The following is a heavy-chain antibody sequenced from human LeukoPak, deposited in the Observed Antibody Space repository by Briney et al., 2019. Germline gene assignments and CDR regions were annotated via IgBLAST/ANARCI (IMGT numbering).Heavy chain of an antibody. CDR3: ARSATIIGGFDY. V-gene: IGHV5-51*01. Sequence: GASLQISCKGSGYSFTSYWIGWVRKLPGKGLEWLGIIYSGDADTRYSPSFQGQVTISADRSIITAYLQWSSLKASDTAMYYCARSATIIGGFDYWGQGTLVTVSS. CDR1: GYSFTSYW. D-gene: IGHD3-10*01. J-gene: IGHJ4*02. CDR2: IYSGDADT.